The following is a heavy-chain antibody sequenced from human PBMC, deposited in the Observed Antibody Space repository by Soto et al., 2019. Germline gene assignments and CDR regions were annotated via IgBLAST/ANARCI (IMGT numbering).Heavy chain of an antibody. J-gene: IGHJ6*02. CDR1: GGTFSSYA. CDR3: ARGDIVVVPAAFEYYYGMDV. Sequence: QVQPVQSGAEVKKPGSSVKVSCKASGGTFSSYAISWVRQAPGQGLEWMGGIIPIFGTANYAQKFQGRVTITADESTSKAYMELSSLRSEDTAVYYCARGDIVVVPAAFEYYYGMDVWGQGTTVTVSS. V-gene: IGHV1-69*01. CDR2: IIPIFGTA. D-gene: IGHD2-2*01.